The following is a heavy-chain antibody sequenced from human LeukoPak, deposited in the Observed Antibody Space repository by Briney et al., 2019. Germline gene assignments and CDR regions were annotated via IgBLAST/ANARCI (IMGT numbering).Heavy chain of an antibody. J-gene: IGHJ4*02. Sequence: GGSLRLSCAASGFTFSSYWMNWVRQAPGKGLVWVSRITSDGSSTTYADSVKGRFSISRDNAKNTLYLQMNSLRVEDTAVYYCARGRPHGNDYWGQGTLVTVSS. CDR1: GFTFSSYW. D-gene: IGHD4-23*01. CDR3: ARGRPHGNDY. V-gene: IGHV3-74*01. CDR2: ITSDGSST.